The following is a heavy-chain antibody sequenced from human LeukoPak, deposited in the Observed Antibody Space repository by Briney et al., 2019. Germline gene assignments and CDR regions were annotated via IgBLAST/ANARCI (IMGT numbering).Heavy chain of an antibody. CDR2: ISYDGSNK. V-gene: IGHV3-30-3*01. J-gene: IGHJ6*02. D-gene: IGHD6-13*01. CDR3: ARGSSSWYFPMYYYYGMDV. Sequence: PGGSLRLSCAASGFTFSSYAMHWVRQAPGKGLEGVAVISYDGSNKYYADSVKGRFTISRDNAKNSLYLQMNSLRAEDTAVYYCARGSSSWYFPMYYYYGMDVWGQGTTVTVSS. CDR1: GFTFSSYA.